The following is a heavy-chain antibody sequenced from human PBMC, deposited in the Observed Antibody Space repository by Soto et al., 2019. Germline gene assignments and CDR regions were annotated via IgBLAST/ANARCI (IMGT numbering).Heavy chain of an antibody. CDR1: GDSFNDYY. CDR2: INPNGGAT. V-gene: IGHV1-2*02. J-gene: IGHJ6*03. CDR3: ARESGGATATLDYYYCYMDV. D-gene: IGHD5-12*01. Sequence: VQLAQSGAEVKKPGASVKVSCKTSGDSFNDYYIHWVRQAPGQGLEWMGWINPNGGATKYAQKYQGRVTWNRDTYIRSVYMELSSLRSNDTAVYYCARESGGATATLDYYYCYMDVWGKGTTVTVSS.